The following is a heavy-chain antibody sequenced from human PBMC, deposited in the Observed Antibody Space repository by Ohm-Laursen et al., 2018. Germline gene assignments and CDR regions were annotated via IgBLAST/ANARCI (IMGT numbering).Heavy chain of an antibody. CDR3: ARDSSRRAREGGMDV. V-gene: IGHV3-21*01. Sequence: SLRLSCTASGLTLKSYSMNWVRQAPGKGLEWVSSISFSGSHIYYADSVKGRFTISRDNAKTTLYLQLNSLRVEDTAVYYCARDSSRRAREGGMDVWGQGTMVTVSS. D-gene: IGHD6-6*01. CDR1: GLTLKSYS. CDR2: ISFSGSHI. J-gene: IGHJ6*02.